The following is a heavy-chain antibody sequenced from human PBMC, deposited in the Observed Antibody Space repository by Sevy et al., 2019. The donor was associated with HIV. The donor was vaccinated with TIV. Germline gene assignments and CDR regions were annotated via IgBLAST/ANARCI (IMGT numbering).Heavy chain of an antibody. CDR3: ARAPPYSGSYYPYYGMDV. V-gene: IGHV4-4*07. Sequence: SETLSLTCTVSGGSISSYYWSWIRQPAGKGLEWIGRIYTSGSTNYNPSLKGRVTMSVDTSKNQFSLKLSSVTAADTAVYYCARAPPYSGSYYPYYGMDVWGQGTTVTVSS. J-gene: IGHJ6*02. CDR1: GGSISSYY. D-gene: IGHD1-26*01. CDR2: IYTSGST.